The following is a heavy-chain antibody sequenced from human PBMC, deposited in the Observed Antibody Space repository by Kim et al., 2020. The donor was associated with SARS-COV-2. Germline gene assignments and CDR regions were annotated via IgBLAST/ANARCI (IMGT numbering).Heavy chain of an antibody. Sequence: PSLKSRVTRSVDTSKNQFSLKLSSVTAADTAVYYCARARITMIVVVTYFDYWGQGTLVTVSS. J-gene: IGHJ4*02. D-gene: IGHD3-22*01. CDR3: ARARITMIVVVTYFDY. V-gene: IGHV4-31*02.